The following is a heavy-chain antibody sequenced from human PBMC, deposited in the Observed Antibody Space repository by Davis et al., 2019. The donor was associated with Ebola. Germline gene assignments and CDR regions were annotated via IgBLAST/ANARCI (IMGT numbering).Heavy chain of an antibody. J-gene: IGHJ3*02. CDR1: GGSISSYY. CDR2: IYYSGST. CDR3: ARIAATHDAFDI. Sequence: MPSETLSLTCTVSGGSISSYYWSWIRQHPGKGLEWIGYIYYSGSTYYNPSLKSRVTISVDTSKNQFSLKLSSVTAADTAVYYCARIAATHDAFDIWGQGTMVTVSS. D-gene: IGHD2-15*01. V-gene: IGHV4-59*06.